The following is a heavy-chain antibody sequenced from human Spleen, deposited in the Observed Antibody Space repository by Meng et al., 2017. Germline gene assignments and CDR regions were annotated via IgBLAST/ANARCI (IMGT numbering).Heavy chain of an antibody. CDR1: GFTFSDYS. J-gene: IGHJ6*02. V-gene: IGHV3-73*01. D-gene: IGHD6-13*01. Sequence: GESLKISCAASGFTFSDYSMNWVRQASGKGLEWVGRIGGRPKSYAAAYAAPVRGRFTISRDNSKNTLYLQMNSLRAEDTAVYYCASPQIRYSSSWSQKSYYYYGMDVWGQGTTVTVSS. CDR3: ASPQIRYSSSWSQKSYYYYGMDV. CDR2: IGGRPKSYAA.